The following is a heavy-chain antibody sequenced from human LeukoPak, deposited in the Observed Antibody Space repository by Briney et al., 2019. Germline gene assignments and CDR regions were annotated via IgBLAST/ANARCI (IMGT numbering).Heavy chain of an antibody. V-gene: IGHV4-34*01. Sequence: SETLSLTCAVYGGSFSGYYWSWIRQPPGKGLEWIGEINHSGSTNYNPSLKSRVTISVDTSKNQFSLKLSSVTAADTAVYYCARGGLMTTYYYDSSGLGDFDYWGQGTLVTVSS. CDR1: GGSFSGYY. D-gene: IGHD3-22*01. J-gene: IGHJ4*02. CDR2: INHSGST. CDR3: ARGGLMTTYYYDSSGLGDFDY.